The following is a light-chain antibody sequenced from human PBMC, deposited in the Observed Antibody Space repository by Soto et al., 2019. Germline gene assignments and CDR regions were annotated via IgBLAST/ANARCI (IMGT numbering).Light chain of an antibody. Sequence: QSALTQPPSASGSPGQSVTISCTGTSSDVGGYDYVSWYQQHPGKAPKLMIYEVSKRPSGVPDRFSGSKSGNTASLTVSGLQAEDEADYYCSSYAGSVLFGGGTQLPS. CDR2: EVS. CDR3: SSYAGSVL. V-gene: IGLV2-8*01. J-gene: IGLJ2*01. CDR1: SSDVGGYDY.